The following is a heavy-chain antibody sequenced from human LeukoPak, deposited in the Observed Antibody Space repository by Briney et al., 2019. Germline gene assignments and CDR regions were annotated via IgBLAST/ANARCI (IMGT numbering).Heavy chain of an antibody. CDR3: ARVGGWTYYDILTGYRPNWFDP. V-gene: IGHV4-4*07. Sequence: SETLSLTCTVSGGSISSYYWSWIRQPAGKGLEWIGRIYTSGSTNYNPSLKSRVTISVDTSKNQFSLKLSSVTAADTAVYYCARVGGWTYYDILTGYRPNWFDPWGQGTLVTVSS. CDR1: GGSISSYY. J-gene: IGHJ5*02. D-gene: IGHD3-9*01. CDR2: IYTSGST.